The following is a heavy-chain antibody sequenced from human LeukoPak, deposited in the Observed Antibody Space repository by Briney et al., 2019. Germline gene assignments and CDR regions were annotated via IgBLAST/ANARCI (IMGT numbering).Heavy chain of an antibody. V-gene: IGHV3-48*04. CDR2: ISSSSSTM. CDR1: GFTFSTYN. CDR3: ARDLIVGTTYFDY. J-gene: IGHJ4*02. D-gene: IGHD1-26*01. Sequence: PGGSLRLSCAASGFTFSTYNMNWVRQAPGKGLEWVSYISSSSSTMYYADSVKGRFTISRDNAKKSLFLQMNSLRAEDTAVYYCARDLIVGTTYFDYWGQGTLVTVSS.